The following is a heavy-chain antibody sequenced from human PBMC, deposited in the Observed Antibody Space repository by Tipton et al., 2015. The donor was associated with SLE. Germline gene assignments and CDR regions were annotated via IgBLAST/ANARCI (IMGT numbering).Heavy chain of an antibody. CDR2: IYSGGSST. CDR3: ARGNWGFDY. V-gene: IGHV3-23*03. Sequence: GSLRLSCTASGFTFRSYWMSWVRQAPGKGLEWVSVIYSGGSSTYYADSVKGRFTIFRDNAKNSLHLQMNSLRAEDTAVYYCARGNWGFDYWGQGTLVTVSS. CDR1: GFTFRSYW. D-gene: IGHD7-27*01. J-gene: IGHJ4*02.